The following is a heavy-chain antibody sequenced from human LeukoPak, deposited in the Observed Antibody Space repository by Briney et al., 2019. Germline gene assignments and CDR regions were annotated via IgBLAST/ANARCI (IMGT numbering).Heavy chain of an antibody. CDR1: GFTFRSYA. CDR3: ARDRSEHSSTDY. CDR2: ISYDVAVK. V-gene: IGHV3-30-3*01. Sequence: PGGSLRLSCAPPGFTFRSYAIHWVRQTPGKGLERVAFISYDVAVKYYADSVKGRFSISRDNSKNTLSLQMNSLRGDDTAVYYCARDRSEHSSTDYWGEGTLVTVAS. J-gene: IGHJ4*02. D-gene: IGHD3-3*02.